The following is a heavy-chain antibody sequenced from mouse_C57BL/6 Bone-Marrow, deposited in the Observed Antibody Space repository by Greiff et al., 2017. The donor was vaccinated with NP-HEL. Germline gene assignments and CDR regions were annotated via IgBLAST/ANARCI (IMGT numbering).Heavy chain of an antibody. CDR3: ALDPAWFAY. J-gene: IGHJ3*01. CDR2: IYPRSGNT. CDR1: GYTFTSYG. Sequence: VKLQESGAELARPGASVKLSCKASGYTFTSYGISWVKQRTGQGLEWIGEIYPRSGNTYYNEKFKGKATLTADKSSSTAYMELRSLTSEDSAVYFCALDPAWFAYWGQGTLVTVSA. V-gene: IGHV1-81*01.